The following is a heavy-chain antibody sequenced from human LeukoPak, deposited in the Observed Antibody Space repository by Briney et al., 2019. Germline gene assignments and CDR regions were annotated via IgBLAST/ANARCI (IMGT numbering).Heavy chain of an antibody. CDR2: ISAYNGNT. CDR1: GYTFTSYG. CDR3: ASPVYDFWSGYYYYGMDV. D-gene: IGHD3-3*01. Sequence: ASVKVSCKASGYTFTSYGISWVRQAPGQGLEWMGWISAYNGNTNYAQKLQGRVTMTTDTSTSTAYMELRSLRSDDTAVYYCASPVYDFWSGYYYYGMDVWGQGTTVTVSS. V-gene: IGHV1-18*01. J-gene: IGHJ6*02.